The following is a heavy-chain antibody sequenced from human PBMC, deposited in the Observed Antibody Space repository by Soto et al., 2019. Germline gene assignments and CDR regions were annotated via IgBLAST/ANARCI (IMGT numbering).Heavy chain of an antibody. V-gene: IGHV4-59*01. CDR2: IYYSGST. Sequence: PSETLSLTCTVSGGSISSYYWSWIRQPPGKGLEWIGYIYYSGSTNYNPSLKSRVTISVDTSKNQFSLKLSSVTAADTAVYYCARGPRDGYSPRGSVYFDYWGQGTLVTVSS. D-gene: IGHD4-4*01. CDR1: GGSISSYY. CDR3: ARGPRDGYSPRGSVYFDY. J-gene: IGHJ4*02.